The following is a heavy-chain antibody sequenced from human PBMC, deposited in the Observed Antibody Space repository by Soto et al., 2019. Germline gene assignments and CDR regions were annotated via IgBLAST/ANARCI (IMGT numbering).Heavy chain of an antibody. J-gene: IGHJ4*02. Sequence: SETLSLTCTVSGGSVRSSRYYWGWIRQPPGKGLECIGYIYFSGKSNYNPSLKSRVTISVDTSKNQFSLKLTSVTAADTAVYYCARSRYTSGWWTPPFDYWGQGTLVTVSS. CDR2: IYFSGKS. D-gene: IGHD6-19*01. CDR1: GGSVRSSRYY. V-gene: IGHV4-61*01. CDR3: ARSRYTSGWWTPPFDY.